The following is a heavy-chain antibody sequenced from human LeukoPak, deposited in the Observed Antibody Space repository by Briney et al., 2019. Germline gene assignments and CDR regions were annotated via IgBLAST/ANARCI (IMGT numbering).Heavy chain of an antibody. D-gene: IGHD3-10*01. V-gene: IGHV1-2*02. Sequence: ASVKVSCKASGYTFTGYYMHWVRQAPGQGLEWMGWINPNSGGTNYAQKFQGRVTMTRDTSISTAYMELSRLRSDDTAVYYCARDPPYYYGSGSYSYFDYWGQGTLVTVSS. CDR3: ARDPPYYYGSGSYSYFDY. CDR2: INPNSGGT. J-gene: IGHJ4*02. CDR1: GYTFTGYY.